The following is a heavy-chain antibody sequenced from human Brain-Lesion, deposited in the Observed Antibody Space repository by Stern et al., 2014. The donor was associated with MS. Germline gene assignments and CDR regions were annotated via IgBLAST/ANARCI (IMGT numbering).Heavy chain of an antibody. D-gene: IGHD2-2*01. CDR3: ARGRVVPGFQYYATDV. V-gene: IGHV4-61*02. CDR2: IFNSGST. Sequence: QVQLVESGPGLVKPSQTLSLSCTVSGGSIRSGGYYWSWIRQPAGKGLEWIGRIFNSGSTSYNPSPKSRVTISKDTSKNQFSLRLNSMTAADTAVYYCARGRVVPGFQYYATDVWGQGTTVIVSS. J-gene: IGHJ6*02. CDR1: GGSIRSGGYY.